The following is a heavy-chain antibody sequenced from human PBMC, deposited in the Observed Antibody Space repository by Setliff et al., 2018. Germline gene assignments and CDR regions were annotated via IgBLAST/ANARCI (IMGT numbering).Heavy chain of an antibody. V-gene: IGHV1-46*01. Sequence: ASVKVSCKTSGYSFTRYYMHWVRQAPGQGLEWMGIISTGGGSASYAQKFQGRVTMTRDTSTSTFYMEVNILRSDDTAVYYCARGGMAAANRKGVFEYWGQGTLVTVSS. J-gene: IGHJ4*02. CDR1: GYSFTRYY. CDR2: ISTGGGSA. CDR3: ARGGMAAANRKGVFEY. D-gene: IGHD6-13*01.